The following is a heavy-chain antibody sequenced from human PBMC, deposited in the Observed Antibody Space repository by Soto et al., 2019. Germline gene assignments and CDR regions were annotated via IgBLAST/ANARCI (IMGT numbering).Heavy chain of an antibody. Sequence: SETLSLTCAVSGGSISSSNWWNWVRQPPGKGLEWIGETFHSGSTNYNPSLKSRVTISVDKSKNQFSLKLNSVTAADTAVYYCARVRQYCSSTSCYLDPWGQGTLVTVSP. D-gene: IGHD2-2*01. V-gene: IGHV4-4*02. J-gene: IGHJ5*02. CDR1: GGSISSSNW. CDR2: TFHSGST. CDR3: ARVRQYCSSTSCYLDP.